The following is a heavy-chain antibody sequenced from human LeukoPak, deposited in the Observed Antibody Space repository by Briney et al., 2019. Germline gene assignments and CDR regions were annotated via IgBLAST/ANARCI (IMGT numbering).Heavy chain of an antibody. J-gene: IGHJ4*02. V-gene: IGHV3-48*03. D-gene: IGHD3-10*01. CDR2: ISSSGSTI. CDR3: ARAYGSGSYHY. Sequence: GGSLRLSCAASGFTFSSYEMNWVRQAPGKGLEWVSYISSSGSTIYYADSVRGRFIISRDNAKNSLYLQMNSLRAEDTAVYYCARAYGSGSYHYWGQGTLVTVSS. CDR1: GFTFSSYE.